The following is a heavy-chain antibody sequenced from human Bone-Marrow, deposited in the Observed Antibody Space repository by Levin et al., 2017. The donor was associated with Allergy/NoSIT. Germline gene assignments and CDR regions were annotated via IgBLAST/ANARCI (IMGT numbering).Heavy chain of an antibody. CDR2: IYSGGST. CDR3: AREQSSDTENDEGYFDY. CDR1: GVSISSRNYF. Sequence: SQTLSLTCNVSGVSISSRNYFWGWIRQPPGKGLEWIGSIYSGGSTNYNPSLKSRVTISVDTSKNQFSLKLSSVTAADTAVYYCAREQSSDTENDEGYFDYWGQGTLVTVSS. D-gene: IGHD3-10*01. V-gene: IGHV4-39*07. J-gene: IGHJ4*02.